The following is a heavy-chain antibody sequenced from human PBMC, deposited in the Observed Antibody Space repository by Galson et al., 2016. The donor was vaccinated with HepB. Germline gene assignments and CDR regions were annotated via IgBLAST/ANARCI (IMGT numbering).Heavy chain of an antibody. J-gene: IGHJ4*02. Sequence: SLRLSCATSGFTFRTYSLNWVRQAPGKGLEWLSSISNSGGYIYYSDSVKGRFTISRDNSKNSLYLQMNSLRVDDTAVYYCARDSALLGGWYADYWGQGTLVIVSS. V-gene: IGHV3-21*01. D-gene: IGHD6-19*01. CDR3: ARDSALLGGWYADY. CDR2: ISNSGGYI. CDR1: GFTFRTYS.